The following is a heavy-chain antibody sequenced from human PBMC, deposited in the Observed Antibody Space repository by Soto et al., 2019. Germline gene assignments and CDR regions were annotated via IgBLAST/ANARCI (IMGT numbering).Heavy chain of an antibody. D-gene: IGHD3-10*01. CDR1: EFTFSSYA. Sequence: GGTLRLSCAASEFTFSSYAMHWVRQAPGKGLEWVAVISYDGSNKYYADSVKGRFTISRDNSKNTLYLQMNSLRAEDTAVYYCARGFGELLPPDYWGQGTLVNVSS. V-gene: IGHV3-30-3*01. CDR3: ARGFGELLPPDY. J-gene: IGHJ4*02. CDR2: ISYDGSNK.